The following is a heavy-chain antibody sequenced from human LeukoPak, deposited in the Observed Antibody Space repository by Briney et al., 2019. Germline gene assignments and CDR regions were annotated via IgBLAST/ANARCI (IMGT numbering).Heavy chain of an antibody. CDR2: IKGDETST. Sequence: GGSLRLSCAASGFTFSSYYMFWVRQAPGKGLAWVSTIKGDETSTKYADSVRGRFTVSRDNSKNTLYLQMDSLRAEDTAVYYCANTHCDSSPIVWNFWGQGTLVTVSS. CDR3: ANTHCDSSPIVWNF. V-gene: IGHV3-74*03. D-gene: IGHD6-6*01. J-gene: IGHJ4*02. CDR1: GFTFSSYY.